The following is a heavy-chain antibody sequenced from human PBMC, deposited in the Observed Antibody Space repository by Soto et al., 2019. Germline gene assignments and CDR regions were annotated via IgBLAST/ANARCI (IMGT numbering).Heavy chain of an antibody. J-gene: IGHJ3*02. CDR3: ARGKDSSGYSSI. D-gene: IGHD3-22*01. V-gene: IGHV4-34*01. CDR2: INHSGST. Sequence: SETLSLTCAVYGGSFSGYYWSWIRQPPGKGLEWIGEINHSGSTNYNPSLKSRVTISVDTSKNQFSLKLSSVTAADTAVYYCARGKDSSGYSSIWGQGTMVTVSS. CDR1: GGSFSGYY.